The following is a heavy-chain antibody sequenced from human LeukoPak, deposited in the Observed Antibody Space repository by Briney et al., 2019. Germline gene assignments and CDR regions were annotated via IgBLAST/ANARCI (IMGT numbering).Heavy chain of an antibody. CDR1: GGTFSSYA. V-gene: IGHV1-69*04. Sequence: GASVKVSCKASGGTFSSYAISWVRQAPGQGLEWMGRIIPILGIANYAQKFQGRVTITTDESTSTAYMELSSLRSEDTAVYYCARVEYDFWSGYPHYYYMDVWGKGTTVTVSS. J-gene: IGHJ6*03. CDR3: ARVEYDFWSGYPHYYYMDV. D-gene: IGHD3-3*01. CDR2: IIPILGIA.